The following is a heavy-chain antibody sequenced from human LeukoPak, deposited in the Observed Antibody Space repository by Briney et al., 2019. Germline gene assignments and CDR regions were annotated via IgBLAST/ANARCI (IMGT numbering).Heavy chain of an antibody. CDR1: GVTFSSYA. CDR3: AKDRVALAGIGLDY. J-gene: IGHJ4*02. Sequence: GGSLRLSCAASGVTFSSYAMSWVRQAPGKGLEWVSSISGSGGSPYYADSVKGRFTISRDNSNNTLYLEMNSLRAGDTAVYYCAKDRVALAGIGLDYWGQGTLVTVSS. D-gene: IGHD6-19*01. CDR2: ISGSGGSP. V-gene: IGHV3-23*01.